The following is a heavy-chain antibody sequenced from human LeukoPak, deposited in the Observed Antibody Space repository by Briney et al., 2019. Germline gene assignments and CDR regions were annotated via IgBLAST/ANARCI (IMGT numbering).Heavy chain of an antibody. V-gene: IGHV3-48*03. CDR1: GFTFSSYE. CDR2: ISSSGSTT. Sequence: GGSLRLSCAASGFTFSSYEMNWVRQAPGKGLEWVSYISSSGSTTYYADSVKGRFTTSRDNSKNTLYLQMNSLRAEDTAVYYCAKDIVVVTSGSNAFDIWGQGTTVTVSS. D-gene: IGHD2-21*02. CDR3: AKDIVVVTSGSNAFDI. J-gene: IGHJ3*02.